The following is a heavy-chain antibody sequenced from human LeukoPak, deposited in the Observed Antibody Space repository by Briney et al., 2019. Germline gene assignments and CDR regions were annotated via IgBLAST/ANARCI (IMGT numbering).Heavy chain of an antibody. D-gene: IGHD6-13*01. J-gene: IGHJ4*02. CDR1: GYIFTTYY. V-gene: IGHV1-46*01. CDR2: INPHGGST. CDR3: ARGLDSSGWYYY. Sequence: ASVKVSCKASGYIFTTYYMHWVRQAPGQGLEWVGIINPHGGSTSNAQKFQGRVTITRDTSASTAYMELSSLRSEDTAVYYCARGLDSSGWYYYWGQGTLVTVSS.